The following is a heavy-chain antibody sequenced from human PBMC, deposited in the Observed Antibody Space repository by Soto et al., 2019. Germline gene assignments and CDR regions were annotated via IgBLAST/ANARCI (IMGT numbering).Heavy chain of an antibody. CDR3: ALFWGVIGTYYYYRMDG. Sequence: GTAVKVCCAASLGTISSYAICCVRQATGNGLEWMGGIIPIFGTANYAQKFQGRVTMTRNTSISTAYMELSSLRSEDTAVYYGALFWGVIGTYYYYRMDGCGQVTTLPGSS. V-gene: IGHV1-69*05. CDR1: LGTISSYA. D-gene: IGHD3-16*01. CDR2: IIPIFGTA. J-gene: IGHJ6*02.